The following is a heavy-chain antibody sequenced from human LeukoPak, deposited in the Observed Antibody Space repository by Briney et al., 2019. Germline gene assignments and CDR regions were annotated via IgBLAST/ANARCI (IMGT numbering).Heavy chain of an antibody. Sequence: SETLSLTCTVSGGSISSYYWTWIRQPPGRGLEWIGYIYYSGSTNYNPSLKSRVTISVGTSKNQFSLKLSSVTAADTAVYYCASLYYYGSLYYFDYWGQGTLVTVSS. CDR1: GGSISSYY. D-gene: IGHD3-10*01. CDR3: ASLYYYGSLYYFDY. V-gene: IGHV4-59*01. J-gene: IGHJ4*02. CDR2: IYYSGST.